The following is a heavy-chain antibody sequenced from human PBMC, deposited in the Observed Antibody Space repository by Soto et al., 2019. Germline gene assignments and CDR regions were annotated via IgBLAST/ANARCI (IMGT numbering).Heavy chain of an antibody. CDR1: GLTFKNVW. CDR2: IKSKDDGETT. J-gene: IGHJ5*02. V-gene: IGHV3-15*07. Sequence: EVQLVESGGGLVKPGGSLGLSCAASGLTFKNVWMHWVRQAPGKGLEWVGRIKSKDDGETTYYTEPVKGRFTISRDDSKNALYLQMNSLKTGDTAVYYCNAYYDFWGGHTHLWGQGTLVPVSS. D-gene: IGHD3-3*01. CDR3: NAYYDFWGGHTHL.